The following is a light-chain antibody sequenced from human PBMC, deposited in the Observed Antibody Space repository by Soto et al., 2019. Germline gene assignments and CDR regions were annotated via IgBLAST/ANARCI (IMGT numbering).Light chain of an antibody. CDR3: LQDINYPWT. J-gene: IGKJ1*01. V-gene: IGKV1-5*03. CDR2: EVS. CDR1: QSINKW. Sequence: DIQMTQSPSTLYASIGDRVTISCLASQSINKWLAWYQHKPGKATNLLIYEVSTLHSGVPSRFSGSGSGTEFTLAISSLQPEDSATYYCLQDINYPWTFGQGTKV.